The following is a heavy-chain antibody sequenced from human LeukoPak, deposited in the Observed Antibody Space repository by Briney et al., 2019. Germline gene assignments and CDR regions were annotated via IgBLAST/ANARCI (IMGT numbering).Heavy chain of an antibody. CDR1: DGSFSGYY. D-gene: IGHD3-10*01. CDR2: INHSGST. J-gene: IGHJ3*02. CDR3: ARELRITMVRGVLDAFDI. Sequence: TSETLSLTCAVYDGSFSGYYWSWIRQPPGKGLEWIGEINHSGSTNYNPSLKSRVTISVDTSKNQFSLKLSSVTAADTAVYYCARELRITMVRGVLDAFDIWGQGTMVTVSS. V-gene: IGHV4-34*01.